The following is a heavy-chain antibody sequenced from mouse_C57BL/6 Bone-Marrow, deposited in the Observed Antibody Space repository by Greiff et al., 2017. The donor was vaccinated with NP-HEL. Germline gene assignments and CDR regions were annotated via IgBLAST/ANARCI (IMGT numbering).Heavy chain of an antibody. D-gene: IGHD1-1*01. V-gene: IGHV5-9-1*02. CDR3: TRDRVYYGSSWSYWYFDV. J-gene: IGHJ1*03. Sequence: EVQVVESGEGLVKPGGSLKLSCAASGFTFSSYAMSWVRQTPEKRLEWVAYISSGGDYIYYADTVKGRFPISRDNARNTLYLQMSSLKSEDTAMYYCTRDRVYYGSSWSYWYFDVWGTGTTVTVSS. CDR2: ISSGGDYI. CDR1: GFTFSSYA.